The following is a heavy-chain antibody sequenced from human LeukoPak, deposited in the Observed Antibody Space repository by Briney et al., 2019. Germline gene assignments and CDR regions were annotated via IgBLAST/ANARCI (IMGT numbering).Heavy chain of an antibody. CDR2: INHSGST. CDR1: GGSFRGYY. Sequence: SETLSLTCAVYGGSFRGYYWSWIRQPPGKGLEWIGEINHSGSTNYNPSLKSRVTISVDTSKNQFSLKLSSVTAADTAVYYCATRYCSSTSCRRGAMDVWGQGTTVTVSS. V-gene: IGHV4-34*01. CDR3: ATRYCSSTSCRRGAMDV. D-gene: IGHD2-2*01. J-gene: IGHJ6*02.